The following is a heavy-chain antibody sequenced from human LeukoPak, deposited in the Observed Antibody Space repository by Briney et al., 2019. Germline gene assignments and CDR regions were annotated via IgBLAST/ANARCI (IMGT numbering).Heavy chain of an antibody. CDR1: AGSISSYY. Sequence: PSETLSLTCTVSAGSISSYYWSWLRQPPGKGLEWIGYIYYSGSTNYNPSLKSRVTISVDTSKNQFSLKLSSVTAADTAVYYCARLDYGDWYFDLWGRGTLVTVSS. V-gene: IGHV4-59*01. J-gene: IGHJ2*01. CDR2: IYYSGST. CDR3: ARLDYGDWYFDL. D-gene: IGHD4-17*01.